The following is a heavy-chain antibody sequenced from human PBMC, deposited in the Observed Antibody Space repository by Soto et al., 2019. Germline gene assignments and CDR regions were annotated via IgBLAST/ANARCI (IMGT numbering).Heavy chain of an antibody. CDR2: ITPIFGTA. J-gene: IGHJ6*02. Sequence: SVKVSCKASGGTFSSYAISWVRQAPGQGLERMGGITPIFGTANYAQKFQGRVTITADESTSTAYMELSSLRSEDTAVYYCASRTYYDILTAPYYYYGMDVWGQGTTVTVSS. V-gene: IGHV1-69*13. D-gene: IGHD3-9*01. CDR1: GGTFSSYA. CDR3: ASRTYYDILTAPYYYYGMDV.